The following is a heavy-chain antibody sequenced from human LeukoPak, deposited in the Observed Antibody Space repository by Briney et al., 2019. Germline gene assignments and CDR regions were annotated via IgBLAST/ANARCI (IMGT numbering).Heavy chain of an antibody. D-gene: IGHD6-19*01. CDR1: EFTFSSHA. CDR2: ISGGGEST. J-gene: IGHJ4*02. Sequence: GGSLRLSCVASEFTFSSHAMNWVRQAPGKGLEWVSSISGGGESTYYADSVKGRFTVSRDNSENTLYLQINSLRGEDTAVYYCAKGKYSSGGVPDYWGQGTLVTVSS. CDR3: AKGKYSSGGVPDY. V-gene: IGHV3-23*01.